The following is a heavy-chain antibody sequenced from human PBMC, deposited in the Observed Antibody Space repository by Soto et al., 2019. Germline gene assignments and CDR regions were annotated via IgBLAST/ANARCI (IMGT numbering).Heavy chain of an antibody. D-gene: IGHD3-10*01. CDR1: GVAMTYGGYS. V-gene: IGHV4-30-2*06. CDR2: IGHLETT. J-gene: IGHJ5*02. CDR3: ARDRAPMVRGVIRNNWFDP. Sequence: SETLSLTCSVSGVAMTYGGYSWSWIRQSPEKGLEWLGYIGHLETTYYNPSFKSRLSLSIDRTRNQFSLKLSSVTAADTAVYYCARDRAPMVRGVIRNNWFDPWGQGTLVTVSS.